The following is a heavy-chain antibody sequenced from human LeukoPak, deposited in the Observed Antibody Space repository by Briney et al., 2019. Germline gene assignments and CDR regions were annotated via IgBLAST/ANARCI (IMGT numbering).Heavy chain of an antibody. D-gene: IGHD6-19*01. CDR3: ARVLSSGWYGYYYYGMDV. J-gene: IGHJ6*02. V-gene: IGHV4-59*01. CDR1: GGSISSYY. CDR2: IYYSGST. Sequence: SETLSLTCTVSGGSISSYYWSWIRQPPGKGLEWIGYIYYSGSTNYNPSLKRRVTISVDTSKNQFSLKLSSVTAADTAVYYCARVLSSGWYGYYYYGMDVWGQGTTVTVSS.